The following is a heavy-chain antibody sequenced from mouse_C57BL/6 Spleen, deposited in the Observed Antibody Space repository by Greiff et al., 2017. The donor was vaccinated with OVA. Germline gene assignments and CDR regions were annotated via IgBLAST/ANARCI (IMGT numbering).Heavy chain of an antibody. V-gene: IGHV1-66*01. CDR1: GYSFTSYY. D-gene: IGHD1-1*01. Sequence: QVHVKQSGPELVKPGASVKISCKASGYSFTSYYIHWVKQRPGQGLEWIGWIYPGSGNTKYNEKFKGKATLTADTSSSTASMQLSSLTSEDSAVYYCAGYGSSYEGGAMDYWGQGTSVTVSS. J-gene: IGHJ4*01. CDR2: IYPGSGNT. CDR3: AGYGSSYEGGAMDY.